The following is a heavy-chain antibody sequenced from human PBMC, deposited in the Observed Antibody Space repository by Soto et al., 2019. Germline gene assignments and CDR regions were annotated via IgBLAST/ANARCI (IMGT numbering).Heavy chain of an antibody. Sequence: PGGSLRLSCAASGFTFDDYTMHWVRQAPGKGLEWVSLISWDGGSTYYADSVKGRFTISRDNSKNSLYLQMNSLRTEDTALYYCAKEFYSGTNYYYYGMDVWGQGTTVTVSS. D-gene: IGHD1-1*01. CDR1: GFTFDDYT. V-gene: IGHV3-43*01. J-gene: IGHJ6*02. CDR3: AKEFYSGTNYYYYGMDV. CDR2: ISWDGGST.